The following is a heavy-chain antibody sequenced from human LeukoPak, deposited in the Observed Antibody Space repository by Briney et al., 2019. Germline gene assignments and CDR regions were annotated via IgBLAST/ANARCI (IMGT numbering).Heavy chain of an antibody. CDR1: GGSISSGGYS. CDR2: IYHSGST. J-gene: IGHJ4*02. D-gene: IGHD3-22*01. CDR3: ARGMRVDYYGSSGYYYDY. Sequence: SQTLSLTCAVSGGSISSGGYSWSWIRQPPGKGLEWIGYIYHSGSTYYNPSLKSRVTISVDRSKNQFSLKLSSVTAADTAVYYCARGMRVDYYGSSGYYYDYWGQGTLVTVSS. V-gene: IGHV4-30-2*01.